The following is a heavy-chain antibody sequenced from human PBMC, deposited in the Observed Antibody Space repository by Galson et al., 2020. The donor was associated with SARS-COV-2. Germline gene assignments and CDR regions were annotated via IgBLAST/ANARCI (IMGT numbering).Heavy chain of an antibody. D-gene: IGHD2-21*01. CDR2: IYPGDSDT. V-gene: IGHV5-51*01. CDR3: ATTYCGGDCYPYSYYYMDV. CDR1: GYSFTSYW. J-gene: IGHJ6*03. Sequence: GESLKISCKGSGYSFTSYWIGWVRQMPGKGLEWMGVIYPGDSDTRYSPSFQGQVTISADKSISTAYLQWSSLKASDTAMYYCATTYCGGDCYPYSYYYMDVWGKGTTVTVSS.